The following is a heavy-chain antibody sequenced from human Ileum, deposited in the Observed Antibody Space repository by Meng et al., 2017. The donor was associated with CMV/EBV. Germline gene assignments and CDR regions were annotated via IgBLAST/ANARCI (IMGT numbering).Heavy chain of an antibody. D-gene: IGHD1-20*01. V-gene: IGHV4-31*11. CDR1: GGTSRRGDYY. Sequence: AGSGGTSRRGDYYWNWIRQHPGKGLEWIGYIYKSGGTYYNPSLKSRVIISIDTSKNQFSLKLSSVTAADTAVYYCARLGRITGNFDYWGQGTLVTVSS. CDR3: ARLGRITGNFDY. CDR2: IYKSGGT. J-gene: IGHJ4*02.